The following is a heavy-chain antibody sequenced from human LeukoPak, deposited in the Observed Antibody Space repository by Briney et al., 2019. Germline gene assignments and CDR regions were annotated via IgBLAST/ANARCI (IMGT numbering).Heavy chain of an antibody. D-gene: IGHD5-12*01. J-gene: IGHJ3*02. CDR1: GGSISSNY. V-gene: IGHV4-59*13. Sequence: SETLSLTCTVSGGSISSNYWSWIRQPPGKGLEWIGYMYHSGTTNYNPSLKSRVTISVDTSKNQFSLKLTSVTAADTAVYYCARALWLRYAFDIWGQGTMVTVSS. CDR2: MYHSGTT. CDR3: ARALWLRYAFDI.